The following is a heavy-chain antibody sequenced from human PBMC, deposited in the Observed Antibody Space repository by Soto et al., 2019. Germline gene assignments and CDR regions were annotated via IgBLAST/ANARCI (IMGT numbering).Heavy chain of an antibody. CDR2: IIPIFGTA. V-gene: IGHV1-69*01. D-gene: IGHD3-22*01. Sequence: QVQLVQSGAEVKKPGSSVKVSCKASGGTFSSYAISWVRQAPGQGLEWMGGIIPIFGTANYAQKFQGRVTITADDSTSTAYMELSSLRSEDTAVYYCASHTHYYDSSGYLPTNWFDPWVQGTLVTVSS. CDR3: ASHTHYYDSSGYLPTNWFDP. CDR1: GGTFSSYA. J-gene: IGHJ5*02.